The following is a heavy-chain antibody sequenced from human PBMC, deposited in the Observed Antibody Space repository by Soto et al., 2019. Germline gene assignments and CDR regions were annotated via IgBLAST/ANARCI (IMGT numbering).Heavy chain of an antibody. J-gene: IGHJ4*02. CDR1: GDSISSSTYY. Sequence: QLQLQESGPGLVKPSETLSLTCTVSGDSISSSTYYWGWIRRPPGKGLEWIATIFSTGITHYNPSLRSRVTISVDTSKNQFSLTVRSVTAADTATYYCARHDYGDGFSYWGQGSQVTVSS. CDR3: ARHDYGDGFSY. V-gene: IGHV4-39*01. CDR2: IFSTGIT. D-gene: IGHD4-17*01.